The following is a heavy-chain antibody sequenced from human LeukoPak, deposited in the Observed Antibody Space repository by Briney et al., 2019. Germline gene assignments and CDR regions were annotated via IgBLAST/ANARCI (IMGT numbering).Heavy chain of an antibody. CDR3: GKDPALAQAVFFTS. Sequence: PSETLSLTCTVSGYSISSGYYWGWIRQPPGKGLEWTGSIDHSGSTYYNPSLKSRITISVDTSKSQFSLKLSSVTAADTAVYYCGKDPALAQAVFFTSWGKGTLVTVSS. J-gene: IGHJ5*02. CDR1: GYSISSGYY. D-gene: IGHD3-3*01. CDR2: IDHSGST. V-gene: IGHV4-38-2*02.